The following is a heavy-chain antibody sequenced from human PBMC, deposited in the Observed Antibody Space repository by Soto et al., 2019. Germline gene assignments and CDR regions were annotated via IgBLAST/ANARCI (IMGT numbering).Heavy chain of an antibody. D-gene: IGHD2-2*01. CDR2: IYYSGST. Sequence: PSETLSLTCPVAGGSISSYCWSWIRPTPGKGLEWIGYIYYSGSTNYNPSLKSRVTISVDTSKNQFSLKLSSVTAADTAVYYCARDSYCSSTSCYSNNWFDPWGQGTLVTVSS. CDR1: GGSISSYC. V-gene: IGHV4-59*01. CDR3: ARDSYCSSTSCYSNNWFDP. J-gene: IGHJ5*02.